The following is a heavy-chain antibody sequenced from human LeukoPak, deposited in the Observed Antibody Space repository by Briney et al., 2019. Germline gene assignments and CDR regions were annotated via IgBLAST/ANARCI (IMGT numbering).Heavy chain of an antibody. CDR2: ISGSGGTT. CDR1: GFTFSKFT. CDR3: AKDQRPDSGYDIDC. Sequence: GVSLRLSCAASGFTFSKFTMNWVRQAPGKGLEWVSVISGSGGTTYYADSVNGRFTISRDNSKNTLYLEMNSLRAEDTAVYYCAKDQRPDSGYDIDCWGQGTLVTVSS. V-gene: IGHV3-23*01. D-gene: IGHD5-12*01. J-gene: IGHJ4*02.